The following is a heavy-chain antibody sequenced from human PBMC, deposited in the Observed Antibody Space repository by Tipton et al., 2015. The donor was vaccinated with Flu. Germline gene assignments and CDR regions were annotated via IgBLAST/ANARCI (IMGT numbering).Heavy chain of an antibody. CDR1: GGSISSYY. V-gene: IGHV4-59*01. D-gene: IGHD3-3*01. CDR3: ARAARRGYPDV. CDR2: IYYSGST. J-gene: IGHJ6*02. Sequence: TLSLTCTVSGGSISSYYWSWIRQPPGKGLEWIGYIYYSGSTNYNPSLKSRVTISVDTSKNQFSLKLSSVTAADTAVYYCARAARRGYPDVWGQGTTVTVSS.